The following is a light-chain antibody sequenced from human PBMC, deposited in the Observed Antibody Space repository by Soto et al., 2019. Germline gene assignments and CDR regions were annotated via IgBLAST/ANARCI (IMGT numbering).Light chain of an antibody. Sequence: ASVGDRVTITCRASQSISAWLAWYQQKPGKAPKLLIYKASSLESGVPSRFSGSGSGTEFTLTISSLQPDDFATYYCQQYDSYSYTFGQGTKVDIK. CDR2: KAS. V-gene: IGKV1-5*03. J-gene: IGKJ2*01. CDR3: QQYDSYSYT. CDR1: QSISAW.